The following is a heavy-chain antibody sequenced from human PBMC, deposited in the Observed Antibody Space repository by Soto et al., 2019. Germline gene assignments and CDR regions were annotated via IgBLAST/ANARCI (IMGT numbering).Heavy chain of an antibody. J-gene: IGHJ4*02. Sequence: QVQLVESGGGVVQPGRSLRLSCAASGFTFSHSGFHWVRQAPGKGLEWVIFISSDGNSQYYGDSVKGRFTISRDNSRNTIYLQMNSLRPEDTAVYYCAKDTPGTVSRWGQGTLVTVSS. V-gene: IGHV3-30*18. CDR1: GFTFSHSG. CDR2: ISSDGNSQ. D-gene: IGHD3-10*01. CDR3: AKDTPGTVSR.